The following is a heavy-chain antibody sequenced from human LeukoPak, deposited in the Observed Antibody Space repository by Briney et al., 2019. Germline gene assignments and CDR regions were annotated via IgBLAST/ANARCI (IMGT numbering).Heavy chain of an antibody. CDR1: GYTFTDYV. CDR2: VNTNTGNP. V-gene: IGHV7-4-1*02. CDR3: ARGNDWWLVPVNFDY. D-gene: IGHD6-19*01. Sequence: ASVKVSCKASGYTFTDYVINWVRQAPGQGLEWMGWVNTNTGNPTYAQGFTGRFVFSLDTSVNTAYLYISSLKADDTAVYYCARGNDWWLVPVNFDYWGQGILVTVSS. J-gene: IGHJ4*02.